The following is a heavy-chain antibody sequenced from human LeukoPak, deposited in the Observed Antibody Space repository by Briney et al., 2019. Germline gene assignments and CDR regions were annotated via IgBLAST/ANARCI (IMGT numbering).Heavy chain of an antibody. CDR3: AESTDY. J-gene: IGHJ4*02. CDR2: IYYSAST. V-gene: IGHV4-39*01. CDR1: GGSISSSSYY. Sequence: SETLSLTCTVSGGSISSSSYYWGWIRQPPGKGLEWIGSIYYSASTYSNPSLKSRVTISVDTSKNRFSLKLSSVTAADTAVYYCAESTDYWGQGTLVTVSS.